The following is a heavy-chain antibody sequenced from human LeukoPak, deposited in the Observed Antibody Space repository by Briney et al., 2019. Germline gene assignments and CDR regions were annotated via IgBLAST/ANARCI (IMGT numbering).Heavy chain of an antibody. J-gene: IGHJ4*02. Sequence: GGSLRLSCAASGFTFSGSAMHWVRRASGKGLEWVGRIRSKANSYATAYAASVKGRFTISRDDSKNTAYLQMNSLKTEDTAVYYCYAVVTAIHYWGQGTLVTVSS. CDR3: YAVVTAIHY. CDR1: GFTFSGSA. V-gene: IGHV3-73*01. CDR2: IRSKANSYAT. D-gene: IGHD2-21*02.